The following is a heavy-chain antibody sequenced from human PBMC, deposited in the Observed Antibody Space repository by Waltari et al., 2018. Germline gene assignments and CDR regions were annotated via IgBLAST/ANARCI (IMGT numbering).Heavy chain of an antibody. CDR1: GFHFGNYW. CDR3: ATVRY. V-gene: IGHV3-7*01. J-gene: IGHJ4*02. CDR2: IKGDGSEI. Sequence: EGQVVEQGGDWVRRGGSMRLHGVPSGFHFGNYWMNGVRQIPGKGLEWVAKIKGDGSEILYADSVKGRFTISRDNARNTLYVEMNNLRVEDTAVYFCATVRYWGQGTLVTVSS.